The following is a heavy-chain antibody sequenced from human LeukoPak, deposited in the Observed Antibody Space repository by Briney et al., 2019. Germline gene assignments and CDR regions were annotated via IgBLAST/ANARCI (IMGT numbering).Heavy chain of an antibody. CDR1: GFTFSSYA. D-gene: IGHD3-16*02. CDR3: TTDRLRLGELSLWFDY. J-gene: IGHJ4*02. Sequence: GGSLRLSCAASGFTFSSYAMSWVRQAPGKGLEWVSAISGSGGSTYYADSVKGRFTISGDNSKNTLYLQMNSLKTEDTAVYYCTTDRLRLGELSLWFDYWGQGTLVTVSS. V-gene: IGHV3-23*01. CDR2: ISGSGGST.